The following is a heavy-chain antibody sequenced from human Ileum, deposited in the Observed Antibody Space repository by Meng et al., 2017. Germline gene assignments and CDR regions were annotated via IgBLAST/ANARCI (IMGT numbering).Heavy chain of an antibody. Sequence: QVQLQESGLGLVKPSETLSLTCTVSGGSIRSTSNYWDWVRQSPGTRLEWIGSIYYSGATYYNPSLKSRVTMSVDTSKNQFSLRLSSVTAADTAVYFCARRVHDGRHYHYFVYWGQGALVTVSS. CDR3: ARRVHDGRHYHYFVY. CDR2: IYYSGAT. D-gene: IGHD3-16*01. V-gene: IGHV4-39*01. J-gene: IGHJ4*02. CDR1: GGSIRSTSNY.